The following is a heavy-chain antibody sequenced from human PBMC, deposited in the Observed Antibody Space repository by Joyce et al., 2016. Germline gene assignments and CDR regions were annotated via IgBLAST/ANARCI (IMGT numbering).Heavy chain of an antibody. V-gene: IGHV3-15*01. CDR2: IKSKAAGGTT. D-gene: IGHD4-23*01. Sequence: EVQVVESGGDLVQPGESLRLSCAASGFTFSNAWMSWVRQAPGKGLEWIDRIKSKAAGGTTDYAAPVKGRLTIARDDSNKMLYLQMNSLKTEDTAVYYCTADLPGGISDYFDYWGQGTLVTVSS. J-gene: IGHJ4*02. CDR1: GFTFSNAW. CDR3: TADLPGGISDYFDY.